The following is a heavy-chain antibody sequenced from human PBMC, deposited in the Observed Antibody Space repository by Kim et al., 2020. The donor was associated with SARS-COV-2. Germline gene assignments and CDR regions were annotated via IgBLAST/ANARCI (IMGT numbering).Heavy chain of an antibody. CDR1: GGTFSSYT. CDR3: ARDRESYSGYDPPH. D-gene: IGHD5-12*01. V-gene: IGHV1-69*04. CDR2: IIPILGIA. J-gene: IGHJ4*02. Sequence: SVKVSCKASGGTFSSYTISWVRQAPGQGLEWMGRIIPILGIANYAQKFQGRVTITADKSTSTAYMELSSLRSEDTAVYYCARDRESYSGYDPPHWGQGTLVTVSS.